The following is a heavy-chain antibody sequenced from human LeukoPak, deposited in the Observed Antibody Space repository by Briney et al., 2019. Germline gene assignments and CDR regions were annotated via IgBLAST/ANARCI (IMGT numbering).Heavy chain of an antibody. V-gene: IGHV3-9*01. Sequence: GGSLRLSCAASGFTFDDYAMHWVRQAPGKGLEWVSGISWNSGSIGYADSVKGRFTISRDNAKNSLYLQMNSLRAEDTALYYCAKDMGPDSSGYYYYYYGMDVWGQGTTVTVSS. J-gene: IGHJ6*02. D-gene: IGHD3-22*01. CDR3: AKDMGPDSSGYYYYYYGMDV. CDR2: ISWNSGSI. CDR1: GFTFDDYA.